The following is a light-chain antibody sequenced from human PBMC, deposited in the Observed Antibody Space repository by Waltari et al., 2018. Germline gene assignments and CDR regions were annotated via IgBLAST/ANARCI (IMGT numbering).Light chain of an antibody. Sequence: QSALTQPASVSGSPGQSITISCTGTSSDVGGYFYVSWFQHHPGKAPQLMIYDVNARPSGVSNLSSGSKSGNTASLTISGLQAEDEADYFCSSFTTSRAHVLFGGWTKLTVL. CDR3: SSFTTSRAHVL. V-gene: IGLV2-14*03. CDR1: SSDVGGYFY. CDR2: DVN. J-gene: IGLJ2*01.